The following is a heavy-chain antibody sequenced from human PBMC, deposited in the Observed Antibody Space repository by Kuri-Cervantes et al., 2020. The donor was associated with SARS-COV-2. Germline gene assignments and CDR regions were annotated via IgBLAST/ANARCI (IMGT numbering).Heavy chain of an antibody. CDR1: GGSISSSSYY. V-gene: IGHV4-39*07. CDR2: IYYSGST. D-gene: IGHD3-3*01. Sequence: SETLSLTCTVSGGSISSSSYYWGWIRQPPGKGLEWIGSIYYSGSTNYNPSLKSRVTISVDTSKNQFSLKLSSVTAADTAVYYCARLELSTIFGVVEDWFDPWGQGTLVTVSS. CDR3: ARLELSTIFGVVEDWFDP. J-gene: IGHJ5*02.